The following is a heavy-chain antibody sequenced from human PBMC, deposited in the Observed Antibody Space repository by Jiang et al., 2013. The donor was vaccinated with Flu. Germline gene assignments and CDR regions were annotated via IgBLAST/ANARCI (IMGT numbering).Heavy chain of an antibody. V-gene: IGHV1-2*02. CDR2: INPNSGGT. D-gene: IGHD6-6*01. CDR3: ARGRLVNYYYYGMDV. Sequence: SGAEVKKPGASVKVSCKASGYTFTGYYMHWVRQAPGQGLEWMGWINPNSGGTNYAQKFQGRVTMTRDTSISTAYMELSRLRSDDTAVYYCARGRLVNYYYYGMDVWGQGTTVTVSS. J-gene: IGHJ6*02. CDR1: GYTFTGYY.